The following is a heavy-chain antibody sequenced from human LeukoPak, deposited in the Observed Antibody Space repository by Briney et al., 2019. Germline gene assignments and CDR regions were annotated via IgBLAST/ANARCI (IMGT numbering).Heavy chain of an antibody. CDR2: IIPIFGTT. J-gene: IGHJ5*02. D-gene: IGHD2-15*01. V-gene: IGHV1-69*13. CDR1: GGTFSSYA. Sequence: SVKVSCKASGGTFSSYAISWVRQAPGQGLEWMGGIIPIFGTTNYAQKFQGRVTITADESTSTSYMELSSLRSEDTAVYSCARAGGYCSAGSCYSWFDPWGQGTLVTVSS. CDR3: ARAGGYCSAGSCYSWFDP.